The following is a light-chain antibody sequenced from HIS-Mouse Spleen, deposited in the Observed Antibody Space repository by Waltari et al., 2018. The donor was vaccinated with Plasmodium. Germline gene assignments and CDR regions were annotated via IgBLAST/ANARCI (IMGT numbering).Light chain of an antibody. V-gene: IGLV2-11*01. CDR2: DVS. CDR1: RSDVGGYNY. CDR3: CSYAGSYTLV. J-gene: IGLJ2*01. Sequence: QSALTQPRSVSGSPGQSVTISCPGTRSDVGGYNYVSWYQQHPGKAPKRMIYDVSKRPSGVPDRFSGSKSGNTASLTISGLQAEDEADYYCCSYAGSYTLVFGGGTKLTVL.